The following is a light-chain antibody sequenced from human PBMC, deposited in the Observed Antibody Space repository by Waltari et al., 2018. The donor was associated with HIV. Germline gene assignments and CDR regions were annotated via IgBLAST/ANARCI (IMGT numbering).Light chain of an antibody. Sequence: QSVLTQPPSESGTPGQRVIISCSGNRSNLGSNTVNWYQQFSGAAPTLLIYSNNQRPSAVPDRFSGSKSGSAASLAISGLKSEDEADYHCATWDDALSGPVFGAGTKLTV. V-gene: IGLV1-44*01. J-gene: IGLJ3*02. CDR1: RSNLGSNT. CDR2: SNN. CDR3: ATWDDALSGPV.